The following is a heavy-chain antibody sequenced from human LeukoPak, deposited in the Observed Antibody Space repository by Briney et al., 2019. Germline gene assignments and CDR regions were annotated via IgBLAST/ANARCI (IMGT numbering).Heavy chain of an antibody. CDR1: GGSFSGYY. CDR3: ARRYSSSWSSHFDY. V-gene: IGHV4-34*01. CDR2: INQGGST. D-gene: IGHD6-13*01. J-gene: IGHJ4*02. Sequence: SETLSLTCAVYGGSFSGYYWSWIRQPPGKGLEWIGEINQGGSTNYNPSLKSRVTISVDTSKNHFSLKLSSVTAADTAVYYCARRYSSSWSSHFDYWGQGTLVTVSS.